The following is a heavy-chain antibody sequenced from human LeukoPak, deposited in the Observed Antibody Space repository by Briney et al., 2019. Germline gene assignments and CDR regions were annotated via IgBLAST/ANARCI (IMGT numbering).Heavy chain of an antibody. Sequence: SETLSLTCTVSGGSISSYYWSWIRQPPGKGLEWIGYIYYSGSTNYNPSLKSRVTISVDTSKNQFSLKLSSVTAADTAVYYCARYIGDTSSSPLPSYAFDIWGQGTMVTVSS. CDR3: ARYIGDTSSSPLPSYAFDI. CDR2: IYYSGST. D-gene: IGHD6-13*01. J-gene: IGHJ3*02. V-gene: IGHV4-59*01. CDR1: GGSISSYY.